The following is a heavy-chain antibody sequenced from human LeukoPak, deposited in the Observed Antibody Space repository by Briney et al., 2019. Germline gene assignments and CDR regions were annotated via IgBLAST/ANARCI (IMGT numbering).Heavy chain of an antibody. Sequence: GGSLRLSCAASGFTFSSYGMHWVRQAPGKGLEWVTSITYDGTNKYYADSVKGRFTISRDNSKNTLYLQMNSLRAEDTAVYYCARDQGGVGYWGQGTLVTVSS. V-gene: IGHV3-30*02. CDR3: ARDQGGVGY. D-gene: IGHD3-16*01. CDR2: ITYDGTNK. J-gene: IGHJ4*02. CDR1: GFTFSSYG.